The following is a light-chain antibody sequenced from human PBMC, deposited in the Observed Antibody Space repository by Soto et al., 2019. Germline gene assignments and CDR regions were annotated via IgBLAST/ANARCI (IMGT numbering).Light chain of an antibody. J-gene: IGKJ2*01. CDR1: QSISTW. Sequence: DIQMTQSPSTLSASVGDRVTITCRTSQSISTWLAWFQQKPGKAPKLLIYDASTLENGVPSRFSGSGSGTKFTLTIDNLQPNDFATYYCQKFYANVNTFGQGTKLEI. V-gene: IGKV1-5*01. CDR3: QKFYANVNT. CDR2: DAS.